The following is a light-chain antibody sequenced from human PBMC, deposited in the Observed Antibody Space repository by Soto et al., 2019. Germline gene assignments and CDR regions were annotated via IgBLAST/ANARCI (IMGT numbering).Light chain of an antibody. V-gene: IGKV3-20*01. CDR3: EQYGNTPRYS. Sequence: EIALTQSPGTLSSPLGERATLSCRASQSVSSNYLAWYQQKPVQAPRLLIYGTSSGGTGIPVRFSGSGSGIDFTVTISRLEPEDFSVYYCEQYGNTPRYSFGQGTNLEIK. J-gene: IGKJ2*03. CDR1: QSVSSNY. CDR2: GTS.